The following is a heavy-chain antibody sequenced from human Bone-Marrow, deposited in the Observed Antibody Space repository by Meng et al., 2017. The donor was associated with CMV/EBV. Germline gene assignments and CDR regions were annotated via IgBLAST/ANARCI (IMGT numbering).Heavy chain of an antibody. D-gene: IGHD2-2*01. CDR2: IIPILGIA. J-gene: IGHJ5*02. CDR1: GGTFSSYT. V-gene: IGHV1-69*04. Sequence: SVKVSCKASGGTFSSYTISWVRQAPGQGLEWMGRIIPILGIANYAQKFQGRVTITADKSTSTAYMELSSLRSEDTAVYYCARDQLLSDLEHAPWFDPWGQGILVTVSS. CDR3: ARDQLLSDLEHAPWFDP.